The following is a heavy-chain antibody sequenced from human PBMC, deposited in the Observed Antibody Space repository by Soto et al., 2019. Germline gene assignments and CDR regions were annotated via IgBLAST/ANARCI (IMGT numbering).Heavy chain of an antibody. D-gene: IGHD3-10*01. CDR1: GFTFSSYW. Sequence: GGSLRLSCAASGFTFSSYWMHWVRQAPGKGLVWVSRINSDGSSTSYADSVKGRFTISRDNAKNTLYLQMNSLRAEDTAVYYCARDKEEAYYGSGSYPLTFDPWGQGTLVTVSS. J-gene: IGHJ5*02. CDR3: ARDKEEAYYGSGSYPLTFDP. CDR2: INSDGSST. V-gene: IGHV3-74*01.